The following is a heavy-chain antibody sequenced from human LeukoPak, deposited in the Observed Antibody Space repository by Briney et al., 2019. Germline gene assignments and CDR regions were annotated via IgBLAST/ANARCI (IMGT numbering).Heavy chain of an antibody. J-gene: IGHJ6*03. D-gene: IGHD1-26*01. CDR1: GFTFNSYN. CDR2: ITSSSTYM. V-gene: IGHV3-21*01. CDR3: ARDPYSGSYWNYYYYYMDV. Sequence: PGGSLRLSCAASGFTFNSYNMNWVRQAPGKGLEWVSSITSSSTYMYYADSVKGRFTIPRDNARNSLYLQMNSLRAEDTAVYYCARDPYSGSYWNYYYYYMDVWGKGTTVTVSS.